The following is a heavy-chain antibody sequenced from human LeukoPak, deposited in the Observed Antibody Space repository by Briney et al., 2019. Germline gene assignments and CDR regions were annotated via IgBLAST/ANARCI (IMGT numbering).Heavy chain of an antibody. Sequence: QPGGSLRLSCAASGFTVSSNYMSWVRQAPGKGLEWVSVIYSGGGTSTYYADSVKGRFTISRDISKNTLYLQMNSLRAEDTAVYYCARPRGFYGMDVWGQGTTVTVSS. J-gene: IGHJ6*02. V-gene: IGHV3-66*04. D-gene: IGHD2-15*01. CDR3: ARPRGFYGMDV. CDR2: IYSGGGTST. CDR1: GFTVSSNY.